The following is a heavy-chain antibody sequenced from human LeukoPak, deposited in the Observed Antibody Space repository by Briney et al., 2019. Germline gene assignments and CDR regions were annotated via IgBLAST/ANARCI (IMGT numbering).Heavy chain of an antibody. CDR2: ISYDGSNK. D-gene: IGHD3-22*01. CDR3: AKGYYYDSSDQIGS. J-gene: IGHJ5*02. V-gene: IGHV3-30*18. Sequence: PGGSLRLSCAASGFTFSSYGMHWVRQAPGKGLEWVAVISYDGSNKYYADSVKGRFTISRDNSKNTLYLQMNSLRAEDTAVYYCAKGYYYDSSDQIGSWGQGTLVTVSS. CDR1: GFTFSSYG.